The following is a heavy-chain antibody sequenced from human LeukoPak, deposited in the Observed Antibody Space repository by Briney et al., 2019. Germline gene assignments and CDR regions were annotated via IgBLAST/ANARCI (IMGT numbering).Heavy chain of an antibody. CDR2: IYSDGST. CDR3: ARGPWDY. V-gene: IGHV3-53*05. Sequence: GGSLRLSRAASGFAVSSKYMTWVRQAPGKGMEWVSVIYSDGSTFYADSVKGRFTISRDNAKNTLFLQMNSLKPEDTAVYYCARGPWDYWGQGTLVTVSS. CDR1: GFAVSSKY. J-gene: IGHJ4*02.